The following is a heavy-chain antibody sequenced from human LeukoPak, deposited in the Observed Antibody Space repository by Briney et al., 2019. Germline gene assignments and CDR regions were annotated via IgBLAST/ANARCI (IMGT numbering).Heavy chain of an antibody. CDR1: GGSISSYSYC. CDR3: ARRKYDSGTSCLDY. Sequence: SETLSLTCTVSGGSISSYSYCWGWIRQPPGKGLEWIGIIYYSGGTYYNPSLKSRVTISVDTSKKQFSLKMSSVTAADTAVYYCARRKYDSGTSCLDYWGRGTLVTVSS. D-gene: IGHD3-10*01. V-gene: IGHV4-39*01. CDR2: IYYSGGT. J-gene: IGHJ4*02.